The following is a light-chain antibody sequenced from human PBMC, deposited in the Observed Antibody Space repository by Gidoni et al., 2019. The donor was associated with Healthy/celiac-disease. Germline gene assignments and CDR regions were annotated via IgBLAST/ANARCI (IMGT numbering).Light chain of an antibody. CDR1: QSISSSY. V-gene: IGKV3-20*01. CDR3: QQYETTPWT. J-gene: IGKJ1*01. Sequence: EIVLPQSPGTLSLSPGERATLSCRASQSISSSYLVWYQQKSGQAPRLLIYRTSSRATGIPDRFSGSGSGTDFTLTISRLEPEDFAMYYCQQYETTPWTFGQGTKVEIK. CDR2: RTS.